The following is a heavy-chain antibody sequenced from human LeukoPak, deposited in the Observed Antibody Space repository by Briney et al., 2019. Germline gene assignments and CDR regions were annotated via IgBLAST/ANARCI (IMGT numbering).Heavy chain of an antibody. CDR1: GFTFDDYA. J-gene: IGHJ4*02. V-gene: IGHV3-43*02. CDR3: AKALAIRYYFDY. CDR2: ISGDGGIT. Sequence: PGGSLRLSCAASGFTFDDYAMHWVRQAPGKGLEWVSLISGDGGITFYADSVKGRFTVSRDNSKNSLYLQMNSLRAEDTALYYCAKALAIRYYFDYWGQGTLVTVSS.